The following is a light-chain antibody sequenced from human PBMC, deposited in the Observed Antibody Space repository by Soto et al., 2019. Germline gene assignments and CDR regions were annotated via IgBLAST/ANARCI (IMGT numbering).Light chain of an antibody. V-gene: IGKV3-20*01. CDR3: QQYGGSPRT. Sequence: EIVLTQSPGTLSLSPGARATLSCRASQSVSSSSLAWYQQKRGQAPRLLIHDASSRATGIPDRFSGSGSGTDLTLTISRLEPEDFEVYYCQQYGGSPRTFGQGTKVDIK. CDR1: QSVSSSS. CDR2: DAS. J-gene: IGKJ1*01.